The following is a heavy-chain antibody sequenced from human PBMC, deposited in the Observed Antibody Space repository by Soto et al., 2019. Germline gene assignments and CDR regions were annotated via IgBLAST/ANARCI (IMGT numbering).Heavy chain of an antibody. J-gene: IGHJ6*03. D-gene: IGHD2-2*01. Sequence: SETLSLTCAVSGASIISSSYSWGWIRQPPGKGLEWIGNAYYSGTTYYNPSLKSRVTIPVDASKNHFSLSLTSVTAADTAVYYCARHTCTRWLRWFAFYMDVWGKGTSVTVSS. CDR1: GASIISSSYS. V-gene: IGHV4-39*02. CDR3: ARHTCTRWLRWFAFYMDV. CDR2: AYYSGTT.